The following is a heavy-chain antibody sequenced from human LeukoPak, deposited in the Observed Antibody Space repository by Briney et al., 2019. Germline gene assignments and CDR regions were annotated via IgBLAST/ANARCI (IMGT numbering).Heavy chain of an antibody. CDR2: ISWNSGSI. J-gene: IGHJ3*02. Sequence: PGRSLRLSCAASGFTFDDYAMHWVRQAPGKGPEWVSGISWNSGSIGYADSVKGRFTISRDNAKNSLYLQMNSLRAEDTALYYCAKDRTRDYYDSSGYHAFDIWGQGTMVTVSS. V-gene: IGHV3-9*01. CDR1: GFTFDDYA. D-gene: IGHD3-22*01. CDR3: AKDRTRDYYDSSGYHAFDI.